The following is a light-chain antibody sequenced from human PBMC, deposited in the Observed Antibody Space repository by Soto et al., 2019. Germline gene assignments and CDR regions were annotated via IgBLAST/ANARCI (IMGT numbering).Light chain of an antibody. Sequence: EIVLTQSPGTLYFSPGERATLSCRASQSVSSSYLAWYQQKPGQAPRLLIYGASSRATGIPDRFSGSGSGTDFALTISRLDPEDFAVYYCQQYGSSPKTFGQGTKVAIK. V-gene: IGKV3-20*01. J-gene: IGKJ1*01. CDR2: GAS. CDR3: QQYGSSPKT. CDR1: QSVSSSY.